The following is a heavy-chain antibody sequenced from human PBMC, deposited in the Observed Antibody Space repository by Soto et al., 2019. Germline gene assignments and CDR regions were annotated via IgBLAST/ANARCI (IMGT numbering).Heavy chain of an antibody. CDR3: AGEWRSSRCYKSPSDS. CDR1: GFTFSNYW. Sequence: EVQLVESGGGLVQPGGSLRLSCVASGFTFSNYWMTWVRQAPGKGLEWVATIEQDGSAKYYVVSLKGRFTISRDNARNSLHLQMNSLRAEDTAFYYCAGEWRSSRCYKSPSDSWGQGTLGTVSS. CDR2: IEQDGSAK. D-gene: IGHD6-13*01. J-gene: IGHJ5*02. V-gene: IGHV3-7*05.